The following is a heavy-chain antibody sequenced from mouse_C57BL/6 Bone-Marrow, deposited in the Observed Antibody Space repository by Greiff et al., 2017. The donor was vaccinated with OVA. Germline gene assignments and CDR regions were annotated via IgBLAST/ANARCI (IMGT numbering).Heavy chain of an antibody. CDR1: GYSFTGYY. CDR2: INPSTGGT. Sequence: SGAELVRPGTSVKMSCKASGYSFTGYYMNWVKQSPEKSLEWIGEINPSTGGTTYNQKFKAKATLTVDKSSSTAYMQLKSLTSEDSAVYYCARQLRHEAWFAYWGQGTLDTVSA. CDR3: ARQLRHEAWFAY. J-gene: IGHJ3*01. V-gene: IGHV1-42*01. D-gene: IGHD3-2*02.